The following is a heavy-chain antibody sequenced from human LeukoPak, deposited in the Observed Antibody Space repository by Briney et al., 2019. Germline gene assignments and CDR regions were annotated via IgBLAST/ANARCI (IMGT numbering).Heavy chain of an antibody. CDR1: GFTFSSYS. CDR2: ISSSSSTI. Sequence: GGSLRLSCAASGFTFSSYSMNWVRQAPGKGLEWVSYISSSSSTIYYADSVKGRFTISRDNAKNSLYLQMNSLRAEDTAVYYCATHGYSELRYFDWSTNEWGQGTLVTVSS. D-gene: IGHD3-9*01. J-gene: IGHJ4*02. CDR3: ATHGYSELRYFDWSTNE. V-gene: IGHV3-48*04.